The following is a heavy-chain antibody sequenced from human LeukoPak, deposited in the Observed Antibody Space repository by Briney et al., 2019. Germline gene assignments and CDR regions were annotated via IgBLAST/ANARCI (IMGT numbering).Heavy chain of an antibody. J-gene: IGHJ4*02. D-gene: IGHD3-22*01. V-gene: IGHV1-2*02. CDR1: GYTFTPYY. CDR3: AIDRPLRTIPRIRGPGDYYQSSGYSDY. Sequence: ASVKVSCKASGYTFTPYYMYWVRQAPGQGREWVGWFNTNSGGTNYAPKFEGRVTMTRDTYIRTAYMDLTRLTSDDTAVYYCAIDRPLRTIPRIRGPGDYYQSSGYSDYWGQGTLVTVSS. CDR2: FNTNSGGT.